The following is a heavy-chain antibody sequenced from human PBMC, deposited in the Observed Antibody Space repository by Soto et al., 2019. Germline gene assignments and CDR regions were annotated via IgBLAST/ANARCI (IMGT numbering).Heavy chain of an antibody. Sequence: ASVKVSCKACGDTFTSYAMHWVRQAPGQRLEWMGWINAGNGNTKYSQKFQGRVTITRDTSASTAYMELSSLRSEDTAVYYCVWEIAAAGLAAFDIWGQGTMVTVSS. CDR3: VWEIAAAGLAAFDI. J-gene: IGHJ3*02. D-gene: IGHD6-13*01. CDR2: INAGNGNT. CDR1: GDTFTSYA. V-gene: IGHV1-3*01.